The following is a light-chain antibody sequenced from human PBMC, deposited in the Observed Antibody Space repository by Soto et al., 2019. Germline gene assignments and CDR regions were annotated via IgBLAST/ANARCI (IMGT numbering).Light chain of an antibody. J-gene: IGLJ1*01. CDR1: SSDVGGYNY. V-gene: IGLV2-8*01. CDR2: EVN. CDR3: SSYAGSSNV. Sequence: QCAKTHPPYASWSPGHSVSISCTGTSSDVGGYNYVSWYQQHPGKAPKLMIYEVNKRPSGVPDRFSGSKSGNTASLTVSGLQAEDEADYYCSSYAGSSNVFGTGTKVTVL.